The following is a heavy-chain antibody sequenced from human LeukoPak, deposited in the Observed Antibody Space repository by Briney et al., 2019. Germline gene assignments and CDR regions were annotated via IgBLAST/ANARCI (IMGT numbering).Heavy chain of an antibody. D-gene: IGHD5-24*01. J-gene: IGHJ4*02. CDR1: GFTVSGHP. CDR3: AKGVWMATRTSADY. V-gene: IGHV3-30*18. CDR2: ISNDGSNK. Sequence: GGSLRLSCAASGFTVSGHPMSWVRQAPGKGLEWVAVISNDGSNKYYADSVKGRFTISRDNSKNTLYLQMNSLRAEDTAVYYCAKGVWMATRTSADYWGQGTLVTVSS.